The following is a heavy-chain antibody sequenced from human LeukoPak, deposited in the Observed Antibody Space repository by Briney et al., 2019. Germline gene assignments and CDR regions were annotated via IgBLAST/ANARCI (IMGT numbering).Heavy chain of an antibody. D-gene: IGHD6-13*01. CDR2: ISGRGGST. J-gene: IGHJ6*03. V-gene: IGHV3-23*01. CDR3: GSSSPLYFYYYMDV. CDR1: GFTFNSYA. Sequence: GGPLTLFCALSGFTFNSYAMSWVRRAPGKALEWVTAISGRGGSTYYADSVKGRFTISRDISKNTLYPQMYSLRGEDTAVYYCGSSSPLYFYYYMDVWGKGTTVTVSS.